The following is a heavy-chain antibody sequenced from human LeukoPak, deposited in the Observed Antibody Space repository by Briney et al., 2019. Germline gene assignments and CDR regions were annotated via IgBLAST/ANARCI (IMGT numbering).Heavy chain of an antibody. CDR3: ARTSAAAGGY. J-gene: IGHJ4*02. CDR2: ISSSSSYI. V-gene: IGHV3-21*01. Sequence: GGSLRLSCAASGFTFSSYSMNWVRQAPEKGLEWVSSISSSSSYIYYADSVKGRFTISRDNAKNSLYLQMNSVRAEDTAAYYCARTSAAAGGYWGQGTLVTVSS. D-gene: IGHD6-13*01. CDR1: GFTFSSYS.